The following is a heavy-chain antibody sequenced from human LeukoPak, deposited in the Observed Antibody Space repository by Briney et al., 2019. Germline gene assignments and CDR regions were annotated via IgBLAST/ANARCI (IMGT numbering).Heavy chain of an antibody. Sequence: PGRSLRLSCAASGFTFDDYAMHWVRQAPGKGLEWVSGISWNSGSIGYADSVKGRFTISRDNAKNSLYLQMNSLRAEDTAVYYCAKGDYGDYVDADAADYWGQGTLVTVSS. CDR2: ISWNSGSI. CDR1: GFTFDDYA. V-gene: IGHV3-9*01. CDR3: AKGDYGDYVDADAADY. J-gene: IGHJ4*02. D-gene: IGHD4-17*01.